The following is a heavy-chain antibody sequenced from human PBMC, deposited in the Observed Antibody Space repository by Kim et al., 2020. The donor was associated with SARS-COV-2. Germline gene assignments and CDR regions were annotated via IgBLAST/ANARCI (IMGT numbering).Heavy chain of an antibody. V-gene: IGHV3-74*01. J-gene: IGHJ5*02. CDR2: INSDGSST. Sequence: GGSLRLSCAASGFTFSSYWMHWVRQAPGKGLVWVSRINSDGSSTSYADSVKGRFTISRDNAKNTLYLQMNSLRAEDTAVYYCARDGARSRIFGVVNWFDPWGQGTLVTVSS. D-gene: IGHD3-3*01. CDR1: GFTFSSYW. CDR3: ARDGARSRIFGVVNWFDP.